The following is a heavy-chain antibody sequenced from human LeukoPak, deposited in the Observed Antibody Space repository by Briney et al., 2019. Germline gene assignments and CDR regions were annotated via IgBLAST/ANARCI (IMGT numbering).Heavy chain of an antibody. V-gene: IGHV3-23*01. CDR3: AKDRFAVGANFFDY. J-gene: IGHJ4*02. D-gene: IGHD1-26*01. CDR2: ISGSGGST. Sequence: GGSLRLSCAASGFTFSSYAMSWVRQAPGRGLEWVSGISGSGGSTYYADSVKGRYTISRDNSKNTLYLQMNSLRAEDTAVYYCAKDRFAVGANFFDYWGQGTLVTVSS. CDR1: GFTFSSYA.